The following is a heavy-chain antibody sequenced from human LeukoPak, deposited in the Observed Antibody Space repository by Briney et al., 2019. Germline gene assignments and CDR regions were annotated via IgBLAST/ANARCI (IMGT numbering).Heavy chain of an antibody. D-gene: IGHD6-19*01. Sequence: QPGGSLRLSCAASGFTFDDYAMHWVRQAPGKGLEWVSSLSWNSGSIGYADSVKGRFTISRDNSKNTLYLQMNSLRAEDTAVYYCAKGKEWLIAVAVGWGQGTLVTVSS. CDR1: GFTFDDYA. V-gene: IGHV3-9*01. CDR3: AKGKEWLIAVAVG. J-gene: IGHJ4*02. CDR2: LSWNSGSI.